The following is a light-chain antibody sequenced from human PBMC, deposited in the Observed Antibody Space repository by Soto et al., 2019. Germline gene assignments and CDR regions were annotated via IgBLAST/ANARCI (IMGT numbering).Light chain of an antibody. CDR2: EVS. CDR3: SSYTSSSHYV. Sequence: QSVLPQPASVSGSPGQSITISCTGTSSDVGGYNYVSWYQQHPGKAPKLMIYEVSNRPSGVSNRFSGSKSGNTASLTISGLQAEDEADYYCSSYTSSSHYVFGTGTKVTVL. CDR1: SSDVGGYNY. V-gene: IGLV2-14*01. J-gene: IGLJ1*01.